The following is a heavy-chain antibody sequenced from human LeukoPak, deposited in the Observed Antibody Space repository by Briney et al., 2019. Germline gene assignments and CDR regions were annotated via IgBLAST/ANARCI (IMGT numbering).Heavy chain of an antibody. Sequence: ASVKVSCKASGYTFTSYYMHWVRQAPGQGLEWMGIINPSGGSTSYAQKFQGRVTMTRDMSTSTVYMELSSLRSEDTAVYYCARAMPIKYFDWLLPETDAFDIWGQGTMVTVSS. J-gene: IGHJ3*02. V-gene: IGHV1-46*01. CDR1: GYTFTSYY. CDR2: INPSGGST. D-gene: IGHD3-9*01. CDR3: ARAMPIKYFDWLLPETDAFDI.